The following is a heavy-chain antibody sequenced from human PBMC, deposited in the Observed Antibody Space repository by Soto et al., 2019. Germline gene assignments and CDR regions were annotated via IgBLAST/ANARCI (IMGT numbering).Heavy chain of an antibody. CDR3: AKDRRQLSALDM. J-gene: IGHJ3*02. CDR1: GFSFSSYG. D-gene: IGHD6-6*01. CDR2: ISDDGNRK. Sequence: GGSLRLSCAASGFSFSSYGMHWVRQAPGRGLEWVTVISDDGNRKYYGESVKGRFSVSRDNDKDTLYLQMNGLRPEDTGVYYCAKDRRQLSALDMWGQGTTVTVSS. V-gene: IGHV3-30*18.